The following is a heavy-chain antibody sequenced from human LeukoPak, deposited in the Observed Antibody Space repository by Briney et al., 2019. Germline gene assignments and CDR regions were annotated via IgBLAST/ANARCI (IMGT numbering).Heavy chain of an antibody. CDR1: GYSFTSYW. Sequence: GESLKISCKGSGYSFTSYWIGWVRQMPGKGLEWMGIIYPGDSDTRYSPSFQGQVTISADKSISTAYLQWSSLKASDTAMYYCARRRYSSSSVYDAFDIWGQGTMVTVSS. V-gene: IGHV5-51*01. J-gene: IGHJ3*02. CDR2: IYPGDSDT. CDR3: ARRRYSSSSVYDAFDI. D-gene: IGHD6-6*01.